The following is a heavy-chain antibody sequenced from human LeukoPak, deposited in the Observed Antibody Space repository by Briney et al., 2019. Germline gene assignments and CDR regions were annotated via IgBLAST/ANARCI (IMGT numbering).Heavy chain of an antibody. J-gene: IGHJ6*03. CDR3: ARRGLYYYDSSGYRGHYYYYVDV. Sequence: SETLSLTCTVSGGSISSYYWSWIRQPAGKGLEWIGRIYTSGSTNYNPSLKSRVTMSVDTSKNQFSLKLSSVTAADTAVYYCARRGLYYYDSSGYRGHYYYYVDVWGKGTTVTISS. D-gene: IGHD3-22*01. V-gene: IGHV4-4*07. CDR2: IYTSGST. CDR1: GGSISSYY.